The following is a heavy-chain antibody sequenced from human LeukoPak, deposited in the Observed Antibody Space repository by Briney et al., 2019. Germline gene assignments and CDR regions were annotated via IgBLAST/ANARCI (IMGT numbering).Heavy chain of an antibody. J-gene: IGHJ4*02. CDR2: NIPIFGTA. CDR1: GGTFSSYA. V-gene: IGHV1-69*13. D-gene: IGHD6-19*01. CDR3: ARINGYSSGWSADPDFDY. Sequence: ASVKVSCKASGGTFSSYAISWVRQAPGQGLEWMGGNIPIFGTANYAQKFQGRVTITADESTSTAYMELSSLRSEDTAVYYCARINGYSSGWSADPDFDYWGQGTLVTVSS.